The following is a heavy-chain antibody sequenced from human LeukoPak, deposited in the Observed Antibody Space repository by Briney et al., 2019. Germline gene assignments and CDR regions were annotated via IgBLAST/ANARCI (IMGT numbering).Heavy chain of an antibody. CDR2: ISAYNGNT. D-gene: IGHD6-19*01. V-gene: IGHV1-18*04. J-gene: IGHJ3*02. Sequence: ASVKVSCKASGYTFTSYGISWVRQAPGQGLEWMGWISAYNGNTNYAQKLQGRVTMTTDTSTSTAYMELRSLRSDDTAVCYCARDPSSGWRDAFDIWGQGTMVTVSS. CDR3: ARDPSSGWRDAFDI. CDR1: GYTFTSYG.